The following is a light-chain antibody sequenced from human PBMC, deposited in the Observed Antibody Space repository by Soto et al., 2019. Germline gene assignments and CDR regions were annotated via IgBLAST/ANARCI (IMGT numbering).Light chain of an antibody. CDR1: SSDVGGYNF. Sequence: QSALTQPPSASGSPGQSVTISCTGTSSDVGGYNFVSWYQQHPGKAPKVLIYEVSQRPSGVPDRFSGSKSGNTASLTVSGLQAEDEADYYCCSCVSGSPFDVLFGGGTKLTVL. J-gene: IGLJ3*02. CDR2: EVS. CDR3: CSCVSGSPFDVL. V-gene: IGLV2-8*01.